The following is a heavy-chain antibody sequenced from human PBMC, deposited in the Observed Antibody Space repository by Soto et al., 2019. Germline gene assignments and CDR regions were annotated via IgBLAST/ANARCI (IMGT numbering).Heavy chain of an antibody. CDR1: GFTFSSYS. V-gene: IGHV3-48*02. CDR3: ARSAEYDSSGYYYLNWFDP. D-gene: IGHD3-22*01. Sequence: EVQLVESGGGLVQPGGSLRISCAASGFTFSSYSMNWVRQAPGKGLEWVSYISTSSTIYYADSVKGRFTISRDNAKNSLYLQMNSLRDEDTAVYYCARSAEYDSSGYYYLNWFDPWGQGTLVTVSS. J-gene: IGHJ5*02. CDR2: ISTSSTI.